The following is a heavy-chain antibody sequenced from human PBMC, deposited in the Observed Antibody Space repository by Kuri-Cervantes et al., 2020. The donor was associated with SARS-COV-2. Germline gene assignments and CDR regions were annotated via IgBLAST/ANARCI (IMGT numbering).Heavy chain of an antibody. J-gene: IGHJ4*02. CDR3: ARDLAYAFDY. CDR1: GFTFSSYA. Sequence: LSLTCAASGFTFSSYAMHWVRQAPGEGLEWVAVISYDGSNKYYADSVKGRFTISRDDAKSSIYLQMNSLRADDTAVYYCARDLAYAFDYWGQGVLVTSPQ. CDR2: ISYDGSNK. D-gene: IGHD3-16*01. V-gene: IGHV3-30-3*01.